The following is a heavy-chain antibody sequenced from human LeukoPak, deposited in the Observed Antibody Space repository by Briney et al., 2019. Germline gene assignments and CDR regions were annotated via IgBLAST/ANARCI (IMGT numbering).Heavy chain of an antibody. V-gene: IGHV3-23*01. CDR2: VSASGGST. Sequence: PGGSLRLSCVASGFSFSSYAMSWVRQAPGKGLEWVSGVSASGGSTNYADSVKGRFTISRDLSKNTLALQMNSLRADDTAIYYCAKSRGFYYYYAFDVWGHGTTVTVSS. CDR1: GFSFSSYA. CDR3: AKSRGFYYYYAFDV. J-gene: IGHJ6*02.